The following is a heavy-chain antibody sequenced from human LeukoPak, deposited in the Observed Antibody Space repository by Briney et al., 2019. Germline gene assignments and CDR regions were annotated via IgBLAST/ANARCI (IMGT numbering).Heavy chain of an antibody. CDR2: ISYDGSNK. V-gene: IGHV3-30-3*01. CDR3: ARETGYPPRFDY. Sequence: GGSLRLSCAASGFTFSSYAMHWVRQAPGEGLEWVAVISYDGSNKYYADSVKGRFTISRDNSKNTLYLQMNSLRAEDTAVYYCARETGYPPRFDYWGQGTLVTVSS. D-gene: IGHD3-9*01. CDR1: GFTFSSYA. J-gene: IGHJ4*02.